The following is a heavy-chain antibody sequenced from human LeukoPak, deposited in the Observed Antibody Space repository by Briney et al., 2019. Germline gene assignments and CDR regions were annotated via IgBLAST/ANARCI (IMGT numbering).Heavy chain of an antibody. CDR2: IYTSGST. CDR1: GGSISSYY. J-gene: IGHJ5*02. D-gene: IGHD2-2*02. CDR3: ARYCSTSGCYRLFDP. Sequence: PSETLSLTCTVSGGSISSYYWSWIRQPPGKGLGWIGYIYTSGSTNYNPSLKSRVTISVDTSKNQFSLKLSSVTAADTAVYYCARYCSTSGCYRLFDPWGQGTLVTVSS. V-gene: IGHV4-4*09.